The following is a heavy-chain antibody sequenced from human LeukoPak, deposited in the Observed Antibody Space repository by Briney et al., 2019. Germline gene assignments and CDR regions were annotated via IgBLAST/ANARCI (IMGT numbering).Heavy chain of an antibody. CDR2: VDPEDGET. J-gene: IGHJ6*03. CDR3: VAGSTSWYYYYMDV. Sequence: VASVKVSCKVSGYTFTDYYMHWVQQAPGKGLEWMGLVDPEDGETIYAEKFQGRVTITVDTSTDTAYMELSSLRSEDTAVYHCVAGSTSWYYYYMDVWGKGTTVTVSS. CDR1: GYTFTDYY. D-gene: IGHD6-13*01. V-gene: IGHV1-69-2*01.